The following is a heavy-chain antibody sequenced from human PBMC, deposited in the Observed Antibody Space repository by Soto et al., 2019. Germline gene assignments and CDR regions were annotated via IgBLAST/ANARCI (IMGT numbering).Heavy chain of an antibody. CDR3: ATSVYGSRRSRWFDL. J-gene: IGHJ5*02. Sequence: ASVKVSCKVSGYTLTELSMHSVRQAPGKGLEWMGGFDPEDGETIYAQKFQGRVTMTEDTSTDTAYMELSSLRSEDTAVYYCATSVYGSRRSRWFDLRGQGPLLT. CDR1: GYTLTELS. D-gene: IGHD3-10*01. V-gene: IGHV1-24*01. CDR2: FDPEDGET.